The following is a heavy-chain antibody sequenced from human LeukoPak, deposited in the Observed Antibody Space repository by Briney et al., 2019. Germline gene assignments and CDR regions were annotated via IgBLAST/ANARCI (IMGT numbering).Heavy chain of an antibody. J-gene: IGHJ1*01. CDR3: ARDSSGDGYYDSSGYYFYFQH. D-gene: IGHD3-22*01. CDR1: GGTFSSYA. V-gene: IGHV1-69*04. Sequence: SVKVSCKASGGTFSSYAISWVRQAPGQGLEWMGRIIPILGIANYAQKFQGRVTITADKSTSTAYMELSSLRSEDTAVYYCARDSSGDGYYDSSGYYFYFQHWGQGTLVTVSS. CDR2: IIPILGIA.